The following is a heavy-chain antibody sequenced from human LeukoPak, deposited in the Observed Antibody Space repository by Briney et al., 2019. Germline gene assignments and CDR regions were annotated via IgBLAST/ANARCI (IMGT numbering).Heavy chain of an antibody. D-gene: IGHD3-10*02. J-gene: IGHJ3*02. V-gene: IGHV3-7*01. CDR2: IDQDGSEK. CDR1: GFTLSSYW. CDR3: TRCSSLRLSDAFDI. Sequence: GGSLRLSCAASGFTLSSYWMNWVRQAPGKGLEWVANIDQDGSEKYYVDSVKGRFTISRDNAKNSLYLQMNSLRAEGTAVYYCTRCSSLRLSDAFDIWGQGTMVTVSS.